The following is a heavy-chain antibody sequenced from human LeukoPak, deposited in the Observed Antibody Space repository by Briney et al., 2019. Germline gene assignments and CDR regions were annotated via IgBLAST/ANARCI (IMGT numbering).Heavy chain of an antibody. D-gene: IGHD3-10*01. CDR2: ISGDGAST. CDR1: GFTFAIHS. CDR3: AKDSYVSGRPLHTFDV. Sequence: GGSLRLSCAASGFTFAIHSMTWVRQAPGKGLEWVSGISGDGASTHYAESVKGQFTISRDNSQNTLFLQMNCLRVEDTAIYYCAKDSYVSGRPLHTFDVWGQGTMVTVSS. J-gene: IGHJ3*01. V-gene: IGHV3-23*01.